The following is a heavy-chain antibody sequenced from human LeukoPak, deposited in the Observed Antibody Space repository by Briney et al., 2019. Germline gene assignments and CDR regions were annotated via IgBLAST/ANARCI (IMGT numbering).Heavy chain of an antibody. V-gene: IGHV4-4*02. J-gene: IGHJ4*02. D-gene: IGHD3-10*01. Sequence: SGTLSLTCAVSGGSISNNNWWSWVRQPPGMGLEGIGEIYHGGSTNYNPSLKSRVTMSVDRSKNQFSLKLSSVTAADTAVYYCARGEERGSGTVHFDYWGQGTLVTVSS. CDR3: ARGEERGSGTVHFDY. CDR2: IYHGGST. CDR1: GGSISNNNW.